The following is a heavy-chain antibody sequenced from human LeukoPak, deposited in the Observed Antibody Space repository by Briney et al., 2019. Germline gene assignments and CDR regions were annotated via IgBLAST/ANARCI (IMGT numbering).Heavy chain of an antibody. J-gene: IGHJ4*02. Sequence: GGSLRLSCAASGFTFSSYAMSWVRQAPGKGLEWVSAISGSGGSTYYADSVKGRFTISRDNSKNTLYLQMNSLRAEDTAVYYCAKDVARYCSGGSCYLRWGQGTLVTVSS. V-gene: IGHV3-23*01. CDR3: AKDVARYCSGGSCYLR. CDR2: ISGSGGST. D-gene: IGHD2-15*01. CDR1: GFTFSSYA.